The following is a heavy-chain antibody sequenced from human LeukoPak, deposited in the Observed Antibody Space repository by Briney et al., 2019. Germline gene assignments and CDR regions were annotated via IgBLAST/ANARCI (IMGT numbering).Heavy chain of an antibody. V-gene: IGHV4-34*01. CDR2: INHSGST. D-gene: IGHD2-21*01. J-gene: IGHJ5*02. CDR3: ARGRDGWFDP. CDR1: GGSFSGYY. Sequence: SETLPLTCAVYGGSFSGYYWSWIRQPPGKGLDWIGEINHSGSTNYNPSLKSRVTISVDTSKNQFSLKLSSVTAADTAVYYCARGRDGWFDPWGQGTLVTVSS.